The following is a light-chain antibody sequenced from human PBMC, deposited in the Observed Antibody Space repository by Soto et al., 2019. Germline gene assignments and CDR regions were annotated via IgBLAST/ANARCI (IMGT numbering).Light chain of an antibody. J-gene: IGKJ5*01. Sequence: DIQMTQSPSSLSASVGDRVTITCRASQGISTYLNWYQQKPGKAPKVLIYAASSLQSGVPSRFSGSGSGTDFTLTISSLQPEDFATYYCQQLNSPITFGQGTRLEIK. CDR1: QGISTY. CDR2: AAS. V-gene: IGKV1-39*01. CDR3: QQLNSPIT.